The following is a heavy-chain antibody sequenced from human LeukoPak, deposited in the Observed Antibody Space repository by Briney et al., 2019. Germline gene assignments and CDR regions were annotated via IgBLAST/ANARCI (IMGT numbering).Heavy chain of an antibody. D-gene: IGHD3-22*01. CDR1: GFTFSDHY. Sequence: GGSLRLSCAASGFTFSDHYMDWVRQAPGKGLEWVGRTRTKANSYTTEYAASVKGRFTISRDDSKNSLYLQMNSLKTEDTAVYYCARGSGYHDYWGQGTLVTVSS. J-gene: IGHJ4*02. CDR2: TRTKANSYTT. CDR3: ARGSGYHDY. V-gene: IGHV3-72*01.